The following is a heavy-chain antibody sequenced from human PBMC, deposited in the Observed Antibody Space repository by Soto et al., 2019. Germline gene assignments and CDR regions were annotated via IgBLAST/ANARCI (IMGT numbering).Heavy chain of an antibody. CDR3: AREGIAAAGGEFDY. CDR1: GFTFSSYA. CDR2: ISYDGSNK. J-gene: IGHJ4*02. V-gene: IGHV3-30-3*01. Sequence: GGSLRLSCAASGFTFSSYAMHWVRQAPGKGLEWVAVISYDGSNKYYADSVKGRFTISRDNSKNTLYLQMNSLRAEDTAVYYCAREGIAAAGGEFDYWGQGTLVTVSS. D-gene: IGHD6-13*01.